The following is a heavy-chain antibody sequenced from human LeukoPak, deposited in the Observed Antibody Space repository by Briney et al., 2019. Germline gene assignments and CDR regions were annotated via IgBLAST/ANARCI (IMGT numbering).Heavy chain of an antibody. D-gene: IGHD2-15*01. Sequence: SETLSLTCTVSGGSISSYYWSWIRQPPGKGLEWIGYIYYSGSTNYNPSLRSRVTISVDTSKNQFSLKLSSVTAADTAVYYCARDVWWQLVHRAAFDYWGQGTLVTVSS. CDR1: GGSISSYY. V-gene: IGHV4-59*01. J-gene: IGHJ4*02. CDR2: IYYSGST. CDR3: ARDVWWQLVHRAAFDY.